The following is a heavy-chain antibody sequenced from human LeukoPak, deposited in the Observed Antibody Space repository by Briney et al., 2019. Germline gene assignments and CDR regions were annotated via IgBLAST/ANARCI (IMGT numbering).Heavy chain of an antibody. Sequence: SVKVSCKASGGTFSSYAISWVRQAPGQGLEWMGRIIPILGIANYAQKFQGRVTITADKSTSTAYMELSSLRSEDTAVYYCASWDALGGMASYNFDYWGQGTLVTVSS. CDR3: ASWDALGGMASYNFDY. D-gene: IGHD3-16*01. J-gene: IGHJ4*02. CDR1: GGTFSSYA. CDR2: IIPILGIA. V-gene: IGHV1-69*04.